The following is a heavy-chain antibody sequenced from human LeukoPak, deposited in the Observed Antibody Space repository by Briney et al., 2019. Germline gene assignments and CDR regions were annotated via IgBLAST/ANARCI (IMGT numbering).Heavy chain of an antibody. V-gene: IGHV3-30*02. CDR1: GFTFSSYG. J-gene: IGHJ4*02. CDR2: IRYDESNK. Sequence: PGGSLRLSCAASGFTFSSYGMHWVRQAPGKGLEGLTFIRYDESNKYYADSVKGRFTISRDNSKNTLYLQMNSLRAEDTAVYYCERDSSTYYYGSGSYGGSVDYWGQGTLVTVSS. D-gene: IGHD3-10*01. CDR3: ERDSSTYYYGSGSYGGSVDY.